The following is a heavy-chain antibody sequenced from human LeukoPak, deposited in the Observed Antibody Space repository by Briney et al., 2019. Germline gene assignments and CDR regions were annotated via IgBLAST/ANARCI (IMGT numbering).Heavy chain of an antibody. Sequence: GGSLTLSCAASGFTFGGSAVHWVRQASGKGLEWVGRIRSKANSYATAYAASVKGRFTISRDDSKNTAYMQMNSLKTEDTAVYYCTRHGYDSSDYYATLDYWGQGTLVTVSP. CDR2: IRSKANSYAT. V-gene: IGHV3-73*01. CDR3: TRHGYDSSDYYATLDY. CDR1: GFTFGGSA. D-gene: IGHD3-22*01. J-gene: IGHJ4*02.